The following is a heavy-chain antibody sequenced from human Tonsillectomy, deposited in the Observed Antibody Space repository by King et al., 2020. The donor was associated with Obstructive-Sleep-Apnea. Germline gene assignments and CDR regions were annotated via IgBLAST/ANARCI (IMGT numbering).Heavy chain of an antibody. V-gene: IGHV3-9*01. CDR2: ISWNSGSI. D-gene: IGHD5-12*01. J-gene: IGHJ6*02. CDR1: GFTFDDYA. CDR3: ATSNSIVANGMDV. Sequence: VQLVESGGGLVQPGRSLRLSCAASGFTFDDYAMHWVRQAPGKGLEWVSGISWNSGSIGYADSVKGRFTISRDNAKNSLYLQMNSLRAEDTALYYCATSNSIVANGMDVWGQGTTVTVSS.